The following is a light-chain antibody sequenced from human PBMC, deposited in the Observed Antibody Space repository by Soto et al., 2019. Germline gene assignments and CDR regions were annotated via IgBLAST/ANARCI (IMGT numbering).Light chain of an antibody. J-gene: IGKJ1*01. CDR3: QQSYSTPRT. CDR2: AAS. Sequence: DIQMTQSPSSXSAXVXDXVTITCRASQSISSYLNWYQQKPGKAPKLLIYAASSLQSGVPSRFSGSGSGTDFTLTISSLQPEDFATYYCQQSYSTPRTFGQGTKVEIK. CDR1: QSISSY. V-gene: IGKV1-39*01.